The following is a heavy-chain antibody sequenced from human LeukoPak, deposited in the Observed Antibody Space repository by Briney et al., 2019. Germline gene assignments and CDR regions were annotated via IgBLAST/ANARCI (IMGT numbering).Heavy chain of an antibody. Sequence: SETLSLTCTVSGGSISSYYWSWIRQPPGKGLEWIGYIYYSGSTNYNPSLKSRVTMSVDTSKNQFSLNLSSVTAADTAVYYCARDRVDWDSIGGYLDVSNIWGQGTMVTVSS. V-gene: IGHV4-59*01. CDR3: ARDRVDWDSIGGYLDVSNI. J-gene: IGHJ3*02. CDR2: IYYSGST. D-gene: IGHD3-22*01. CDR1: GGSISSYY.